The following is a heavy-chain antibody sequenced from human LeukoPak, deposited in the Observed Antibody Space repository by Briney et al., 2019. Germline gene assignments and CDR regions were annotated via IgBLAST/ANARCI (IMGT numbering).Heavy chain of an antibody. J-gene: IGHJ4*02. D-gene: IGHD6-19*01. V-gene: IGHV3-30-3*01. Sequence: GGSLRLSCAASGFTFSSYAMHWVRQAPGKGLEWVAVISYDGSNKYYADSVKGRFTISRDNSKNTLYLQMNSLRAEDTAVYYCANPAGTGVFDYWGQGTLVTVSS. CDR2: ISYDGSNK. CDR3: ANPAGTGVFDY. CDR1: GFTFSSYA.